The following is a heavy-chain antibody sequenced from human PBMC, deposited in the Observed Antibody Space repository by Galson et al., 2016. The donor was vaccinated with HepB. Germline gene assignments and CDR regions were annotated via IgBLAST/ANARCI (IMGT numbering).Heavy chain of an antibody. V-gene: IGHV7-4-1*02. CDR2: IITTTGNP. Sequence: SVKVSCKASGYSFTNYAINWVRQAPGQGLEWMGWIITTTGNPTYAQGFTGRFVFSLDTSVSTAYLHISGLKPEDTAVYYCARGADYPDFWGQGTLVTVSS. CDR3: ARGADYPDF. J-gene: IGHJ4*02. D-gene: IGHD6-19*01. CDR1: GYSFTNYA.